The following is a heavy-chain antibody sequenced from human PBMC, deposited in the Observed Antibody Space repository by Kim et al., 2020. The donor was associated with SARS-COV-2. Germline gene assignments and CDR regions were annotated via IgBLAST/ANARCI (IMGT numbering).Heavy chain of an antibody. V-gene: IGHV3-9*01. CDR3: ASSLGGDSNFDY. J-gene: IGHJ4*02. D-gene: IGHD2-21*02. CDR1: GFTFDDYA. CDR2: ISWNSGSI. Sequence: GGSLRLSCAASGFTFDDYAMHWVRQAPGKGLEWVSGISWNSGSIGYADSVKGRFTISRDNAKNSLYLQMNSLRAEDTALYYCASSLGGDSNFDYWGQGTL.